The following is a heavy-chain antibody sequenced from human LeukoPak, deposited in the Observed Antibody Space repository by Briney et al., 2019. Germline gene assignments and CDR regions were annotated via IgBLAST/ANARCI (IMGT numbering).Heavy chain of an antibody. CDR3: ARWVFSSGWYSFDY. CDR2: IGAGGTFT. D-gene: IGHD6-19*01. V-gene: IGHV3-23*01. Sequence: GGSLRLSCTASGFTFSSYAMNWVRRAPGKGLEWVSGIGAGGTFTYYADSVKGRFTISRDNSRNTLYLRMNSLRADDTAVYYCARWVFSSGWYSFDYWGQGTLVTVSS. J-gene: IGHJ4*02. CDR1: GFTFSSYA.